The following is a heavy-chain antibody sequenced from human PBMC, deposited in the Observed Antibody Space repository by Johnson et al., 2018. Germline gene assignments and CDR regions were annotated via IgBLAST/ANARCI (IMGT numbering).Heavy chain of an antibody. D-gene: IGHD3-22*01. V-gene: IGHV1-69*01. J-gene: IGHJ1*01. CDR1: GGTFSSYA. CDR2: IIPIFGTA. Sequence: VQLVESGAEVKKPGSSVKVSCKASGGTFSSYAISWVRQAPGQGLEWMGGIIPIFGTANYAQKFQGRVTITADESTSTAYMELSSLRSEDTAVYYCAGGSYYYDSSGYLGSFQHWGQGTLVTVSS. CDR3: AGGSYYYDSSGYLGSFQH.